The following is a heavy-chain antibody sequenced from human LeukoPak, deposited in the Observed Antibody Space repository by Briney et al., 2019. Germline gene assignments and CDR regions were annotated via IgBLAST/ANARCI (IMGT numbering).Heavy chain of an antibody. D-gene: IGHD3/OR15-3a*01. V-gene: IGHV5-51*01. CDR2: IYPEDSDT. CDR3: ARYYFWTGSYFFDY. J-gene: IGHJ4*02. Sequence: GGSLKISCKTSGFPFTTLWIAWVRQMPGKGLELMGIIYPEDSDTNYSPSFQGQVTISADKSSNSAYQQWSSLKASDTAMYYCARYYFWTGSYFFDYWGQGTLVTVSS. CDR1: GFPFTTLW.